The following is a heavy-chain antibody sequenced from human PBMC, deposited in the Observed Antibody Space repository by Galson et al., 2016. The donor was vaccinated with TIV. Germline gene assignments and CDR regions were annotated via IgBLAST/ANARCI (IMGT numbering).Heavy chain of an antibody. J-gene: IGHJ4*02. CDR1: GFTFNTYW. V-gene: IGHV3-7*01. CDR3: ARGRHVDY. CDR2: IKHDGSEK. Sequence: SLRLSCAASGFTFNTYWMIWVRQAPGKGLEWVANIKHDGSEKYYVDSVKGRFTISRDNAKSSLYLQMNSLRAEGTAVYYCARGRHVDYWGQGTLVTVSS.